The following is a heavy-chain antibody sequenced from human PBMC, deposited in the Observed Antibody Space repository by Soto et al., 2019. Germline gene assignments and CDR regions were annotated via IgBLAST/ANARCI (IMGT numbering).Heavy chain of an antibody. CDR1: GYTFTSYG. Sequence: ASVKFHCKASGYTFTSYGISLVRQAPGQGLDWMGWISAYNGNTNYAQKLQGRVTMTTDTSTSTAYMELRSLRSDDTAVYYCARDRVEWELLRGYYYYYGMDVWGQGTTVTVSS. D-gene: IGHD1-26*01. J-gene: IGHJ6*02. CDR3: ARDRVEWELLRGYYYYYGMDV. CDR2: ISAYNGNT. V-gene: IGHV1-18*04.